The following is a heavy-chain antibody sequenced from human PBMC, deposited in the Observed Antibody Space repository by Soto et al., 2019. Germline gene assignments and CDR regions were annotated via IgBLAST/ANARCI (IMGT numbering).Heavy chain of an antibody. CDR1: GFTFSSYS. J-gene: IGHJ6*03. V-gene: IGHV3-21*01. CDR2: ISSSSSYI. Sequence: GGSLRLSCAASGFTFSSYSMNWVRQAPGKGLEWVSSISSSSSYIYYADSVKGRFTISRDNAKNSLYLQMNSLRAEDTAVYYCARDDCSGGSCYRAGYYMDVWGKGTTVTVSS. CDR3: ARDDCSGGSCYRAGYYMDV. D-gene: IGHD2-15*01.